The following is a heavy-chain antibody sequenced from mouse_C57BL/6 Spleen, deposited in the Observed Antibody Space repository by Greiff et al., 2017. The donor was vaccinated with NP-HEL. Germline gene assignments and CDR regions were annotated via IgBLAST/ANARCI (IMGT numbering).Heavy chain of an antibody. V-gene: IGHV1-55*01. D-gene: IGHD1-1*01. Sequence: QVQLQQPGAELVKPGASVKMSCKASGYTFTSYWITWVKQRPGQGLAWIGDIYPGSGSTNYNEKFKSKATLTVETSSSTAYMQLSSLTSEDSAVYYCARCGSSRAWFAYWGQGTLVTVSA. J-gene: IGHJ3*01. CDR3: ARCGSSRAWFAY. CDR1: GYTFTSYW. CDR2: IYPGSGST.